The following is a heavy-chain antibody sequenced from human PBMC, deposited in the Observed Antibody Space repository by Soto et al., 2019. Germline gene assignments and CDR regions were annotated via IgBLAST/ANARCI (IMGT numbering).Heavy chain of an antibody. CDR1: GVSISNSSCY. J-gene: IGHJ4*02. CDR3: ARHGSN. Sequence: SETLSLTCTVSGVSISNSSCYWGWIRRPPGKGLEWIGTIYYSGITYYNPSLKSRVTISVDTSKNQFSLKLTSVTAADTAVYYCARHGSNWGQGTLVTAPQ. CDR2: IYYSGIT. V-gene: IGHV4-39*01.